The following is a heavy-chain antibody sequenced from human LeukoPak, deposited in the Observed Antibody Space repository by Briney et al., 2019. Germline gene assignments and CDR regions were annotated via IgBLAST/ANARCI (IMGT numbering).Heavy chain of an antibody. CDR3: ARRAVENYFDY. Sequence: PSETLSLTCTVSGGSISSYYWSWIRQPPGKGLEWIGSFSYGGNTNYNPSLRSRVTISVDTSKNQLSLRLSSVTATDTAMYYCARRAVENYFDYWGQGTLVTVSS. CDR2: FSYGGNT. J-gene: IGHJ4*02. CDR1: GGSISSYY. V-gene: IGHV4-39*01. D-gene: IGHD5-24*01.